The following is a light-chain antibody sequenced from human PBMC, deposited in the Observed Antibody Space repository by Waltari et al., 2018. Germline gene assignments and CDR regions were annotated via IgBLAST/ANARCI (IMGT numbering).Light chain of an antibody. CDR2: DAA. CDR3: QQRSNWPLT. CDR1: QRGSSY. J-gene: IGKJ4*01. Sequence: EIVLTQSPATLSLSPGERATLSCRASQRGSSYLAWYQQKPGQAPRLLIYDAANRATGIPARFSGSGSGTDFTLTISSLEPEDFAVYYCQQRSNWPLTFGGGTQVEIK. V-gene: IGKV3-11*01.